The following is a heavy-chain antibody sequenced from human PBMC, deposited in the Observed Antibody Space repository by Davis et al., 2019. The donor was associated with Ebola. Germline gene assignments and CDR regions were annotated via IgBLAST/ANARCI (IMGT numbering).Heavy chain of an antibody. CDR1: GYSFTSYW. Sequence: GESLKISCKGSGYSFTSYWISWVRQMPGKGLEWMGRIDPSDSYTNYSPSFQGHVTISADKSISTAYLQWSSLKASDTAMYYCARLRPLTTEKYYYYYYMDVWGKGTTVTVSS. V-gene: IGHV5-10-1*01. J-gene: IGHJ6*03. CDR3: ARLRPLTTEKYYYYYYMDV. D-gene: IGHD4-11*01. CDR2: IDPSDSYT.